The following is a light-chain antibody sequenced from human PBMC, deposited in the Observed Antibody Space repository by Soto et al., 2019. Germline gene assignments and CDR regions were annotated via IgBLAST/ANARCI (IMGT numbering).Light chain of an antibody. J-gene: IGLJ1*01. V-gene: IGLV2-11*01. Sequence: QSALTQPRSVSGSPGQSVTISCTGTGNDVGGYNYVSWYQQHPGKAPKLMIYDVTRWPSGVPDRFSGSKSGNTASLTISGLQAEDEADYYCCSYAGRYTYVFGTGTKVTVL. CDR2: DVT. CDR1: GNDVGGYNY. CDR3: CSYAGRYTYV.